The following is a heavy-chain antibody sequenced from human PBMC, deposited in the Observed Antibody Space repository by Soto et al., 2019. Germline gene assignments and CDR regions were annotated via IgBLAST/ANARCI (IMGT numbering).Heavy chain of an antibody. J-gene: IGHJ4*02. V-gene: IGHV3-30*03. Sequence: QVQLVESGGGVVQPGRSLRLSCADSGFTFSSYGMHWVRQAPGKGLEWVAHISYDGSNNNYVDSVKGRFTISRDNSKSXXYLQMNSLRAEDTAVYYCARDSYYYDSSGYYTFDYWGQGTLVTVSS. CDR1: GFTFSSYG. CDR2: ISYDGSNN. D-gene: IGHD3-22*01. CDR3: ARDSYYYDSSGYYTFDY.